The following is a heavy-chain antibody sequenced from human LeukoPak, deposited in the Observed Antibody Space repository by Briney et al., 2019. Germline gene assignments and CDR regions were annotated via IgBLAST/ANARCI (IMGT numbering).Heavy chain of an antibody. Sequence: PGGSLRLSCAASGFTFSSHSMNCVRAARGKGLVGVASISSSSPYIYYTDSVKGRFTISRDNAKNSLYLQMNRLRAEDTAVYYCARLYSRVGPFDYWGQGTLVTVSS. CDR1: GFTFSSHS. CDR3: ARLYSRVGPFDY. V-gene: IGHV3-21*01. CDR2: ISSSSPYI. D-gene: IGHD5-18*01. J-gene: IGHJ4*02.